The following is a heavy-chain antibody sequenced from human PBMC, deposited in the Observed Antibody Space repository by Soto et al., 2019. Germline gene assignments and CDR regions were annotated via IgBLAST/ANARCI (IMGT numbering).Heavy chain of an antibody. D-gene: IGHD3-3*01. CDR3: AGGFGVVSTFDY. V-gene: IGHV3-23*01. J-gene: IGHJ4*02. CDR2: ISGSGGST. Sequence: EVQLLESGGGLVQPGGSPRLSCAASGFTFSSYAMSWVRQAPGKGLEWVSAISGSGGSTYYADSVKGRFTISRDNSKNTLYLQMNSLRAEDTAVYYCAGGFGVVSTFDYWGQGTLVTVSS. CDR1: GFTFSSYA.